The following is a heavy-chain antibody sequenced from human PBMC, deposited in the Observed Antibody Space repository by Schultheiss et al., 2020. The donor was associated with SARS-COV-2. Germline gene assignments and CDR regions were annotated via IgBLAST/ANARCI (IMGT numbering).Heavy chain of an antibody. V-gene: IGHV3-64*04. CDR3: AKDRAVAGNYFDY. CDR2: ISSNGGST. D-gene: IGHD6-19*01. CDR1: GFTFSSYA. Sequence: GGSLRLSCSASGFTFSSYAMHWVRQAPGKGLEYVSAISSNGGSTYYADSVKGRFTISRDNSKNTLYLQMNSLRAEDTAVYYCAKDRAVAGNYFDYWGQGTLVTVSS. J-gene: IGHJ4*02.